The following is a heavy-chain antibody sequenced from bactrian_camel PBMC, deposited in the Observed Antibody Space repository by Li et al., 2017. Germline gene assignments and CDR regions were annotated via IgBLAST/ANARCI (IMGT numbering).Heavy chain of an antibody. D-gene: IGHD6*01. V-gene: IGHV3S53*01. CDR2: IDDDGLT. J-gene: IGHJ4*01. CDR3: AADQLYGTCRDVLDFPA. CDR1: GYTGRRYS. Sequence: QVQLVESGGGSVQAGGSLRLSCVASGYTGRRYSMGWFRQAPGQKREEVAAIDDDGLTTYADSVKGRFIITRDKAKDLGYLQMNGLQPEDTGMYYCAADQLYGTCRDVLDFPARGQGTQVTVSS.